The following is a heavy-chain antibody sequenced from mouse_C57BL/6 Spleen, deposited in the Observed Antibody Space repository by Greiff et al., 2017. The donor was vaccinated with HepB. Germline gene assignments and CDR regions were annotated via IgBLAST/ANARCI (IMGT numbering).Heavy chain of an antibody. CDR3: ARLYYGSSYWYFDV. V-gene: IGHV1-82*01. Sequence: VKVVESGPELVKPGASVKISCKASGYAFSSSWMNWVKQRPGKGLEWIGRIYPGDGDTNYNGKFKGKATLTADKSSSTAYMQLSSLTSEDSAVYFCARLYYGSSYWYFDVWGTGTTVTVSS. CDR1: GYAFSSSW. J-gene: IGHJ1*03. D-gene: IGHD1-1*01. CDR2: IYPGDGDT.